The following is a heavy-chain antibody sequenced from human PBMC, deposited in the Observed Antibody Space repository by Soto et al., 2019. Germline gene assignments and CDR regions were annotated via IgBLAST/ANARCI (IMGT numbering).Heavy chain of an antibody. CDR3: ASLRDYSAHDY. J-gene: IGHJ4*02. V-gene: IGHV4-34*01. Sequence: SETLSLTCAVYGGSFSGYYWSWIRQPPGKGLEWIGEINHSGSTNYNPSLKSRVTISVDTSKNQFSLKLSSVTAADTAVYYCASLRDYSAHDYWGQGTLVTVSS. CDR2: INHSGST. D-gene: IGHD4-17*01. CDR1: GGSFSGYY.